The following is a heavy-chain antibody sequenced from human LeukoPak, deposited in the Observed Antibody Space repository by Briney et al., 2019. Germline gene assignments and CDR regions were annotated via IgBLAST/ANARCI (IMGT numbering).Heavy chain of an antibody. CDR3: ARAGYDFWSGYLGNDAFDI. CDR1: GGSISSYY. V-gene: IGHV4-4*07. CDR2: IYTSGST. Sequence: SETLSLTCTVSGGSISSYYWSWIRQPAGKGLEWIGRIYTSGSTNYNPALKSRVTMSVDTSKNQFSLKLSSVTAAYTAVYYCARAGYDFWSGYLGNDAFDIWGQGTMVTVSS. D-gene: IGHD3-3*01. J-gene: IGHJ3*02.